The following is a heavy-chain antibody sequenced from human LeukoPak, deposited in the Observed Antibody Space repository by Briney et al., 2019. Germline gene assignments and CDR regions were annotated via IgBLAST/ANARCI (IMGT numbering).Heavy chain of an antibody. V-gene: IGHV3-73*01. CDR3: TSMVAALCY. J-gene: IGHJ4*02. D-gene: IGHD2-15*01. Sequence: GGSLRLSCAASGFTFSGSAMHWVRQASGKGLEWVGRIRSKANSYATAYAASVKGRFTISRDDSKNTAYLQMNSLKTEDTAVYYCTSMVAALCYWGQGTLVTVSS. CDR1: GFTFSGSA. CDR2: IRSKANSYAT.